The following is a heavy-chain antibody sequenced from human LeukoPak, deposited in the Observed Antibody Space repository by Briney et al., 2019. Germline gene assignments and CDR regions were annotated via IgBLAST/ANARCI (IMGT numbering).Heavy chain of an antibody. CDR3: ARGLRPSSYWSSGISGY. V-gene: IGHV1-8*01. D-gene: IGHD2-8*02. J-gene: IGHJ4*02. CDR1: GYTFTTYD. Sequence: ASVKVSCKASGYTFTTYDINWVRQATGQGLEWMGRMNPNSGNTGHTQKFQGRVTMTRNTSITTAYMELSSLRSEDTAVYYCARGLRPSSYWSSGISGYWGQGTLVTVSS. CDR2: MNPNSGNT.